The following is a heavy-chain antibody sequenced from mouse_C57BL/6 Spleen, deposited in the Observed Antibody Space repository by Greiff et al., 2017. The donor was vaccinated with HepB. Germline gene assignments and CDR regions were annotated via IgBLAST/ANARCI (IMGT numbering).Heavy chain of an antibody. J-gene: IGHJ2*01. V-gene: IGHV14-4*01. CDR3: ATGYDCDYGYFDY. Sequence: EVQLQQSGAELVRPGASVKLSCTASGYTITDDYMHWVKQRLEQGLEWIGWIEPDNGDTEYAPKFQGKATITADTSSNTAYLQLSSVTSEDTAVYYCATGYDCDYGYFDYWGKGTTVTVSS. D-gene: IGHD2-3*01. CDR2: IEPDNGDT. CDR1: GYTITDDY.